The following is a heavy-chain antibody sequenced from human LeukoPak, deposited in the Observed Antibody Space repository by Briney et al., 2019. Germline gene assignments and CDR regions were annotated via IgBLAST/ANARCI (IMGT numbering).Heavy chain of an antibody. CDR2: ISSSGSTI. CDR1: GFTFSDYY. CDR3: ARDRTYYYDSSVGY. Sequence: GSLRLSCAASGFTFSDYYMSWIRQAPGKGLEWVSYISSSGSTIYYADSVKGRFTISRDNAKNSLYLQMNSLRAEDTAVYYCARDRTYYYDSSVGYWGQGTLVTVSS. V-gene: IGHV3-11*01. D-gene: IGHD3-22*01. J-gene: IGHJ4*02.